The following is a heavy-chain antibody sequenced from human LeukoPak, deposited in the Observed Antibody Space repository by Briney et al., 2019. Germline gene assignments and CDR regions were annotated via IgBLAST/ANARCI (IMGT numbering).Heavy chain of an antibody. D-gene: IGHD3-22*01. J-gene: IGHJ4*02. CDR2: ISGSGGST. V-gene: IGHV3-23*01. CDR3: TTSGNYYDSSGYDY. CDR1: GFTFSSYA. Sequence: GGSLRLSCAASGFTFSSYAMSWVRQAPGKGLEWVSAISGSGGSTYYADSVKGRFTISRGNSKNTLYLQMNSLKTEDTAVYYCTTSGNYYDSSGYDYWGQGTLVTVSS.